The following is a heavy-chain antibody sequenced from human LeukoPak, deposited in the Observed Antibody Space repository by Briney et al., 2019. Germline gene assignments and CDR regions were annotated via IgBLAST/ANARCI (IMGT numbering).Heavy chain of an antibody. J-gene: IGHJ4*02. CDR1: GYTFSTYG. Sequence: ASVKVSCRASGYTFSTYGVSWLRQAPGQGLERMAWVSAYNVNTKYAQKFQGRVTMTTDTSTSTAYMELRSLRSDDSAVYYCAKDYYGSSGEGPFDYWGQGTLVTVSS. V-gene: IGHV1-18*01. D-gene: IGHD3-22*01. CDR3: AKDYYGSSGEGPFDY. CDR2: VSAYNVNT.